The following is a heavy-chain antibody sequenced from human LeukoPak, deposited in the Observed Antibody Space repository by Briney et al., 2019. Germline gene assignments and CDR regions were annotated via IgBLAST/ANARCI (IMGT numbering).Heavy chain of an antibody. CDR3: ARVSSSRLVVPPAKRYYYYYYMDV. CDR1: GFTFSDYY. CDR2: ISSSGTTT. Sequence: GGSLRLSCAASGFTFSDYYMSWIRQAPGKGLEWLSYISSSGTTTYYADSVQGRFTISRDNAKNSLYLQMDSLRAEDTAVYYCARVSSSRLVVPPAKRYYYYYYMDVWGKGTTVTVSS. D-gene: IGHD2-2*01. J-gene: IGHJ6*03. V-gene: IGHV3-11*04.